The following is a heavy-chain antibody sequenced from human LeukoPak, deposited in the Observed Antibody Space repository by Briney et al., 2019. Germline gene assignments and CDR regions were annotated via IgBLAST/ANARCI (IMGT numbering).Heavy chain of an antibody. V-gene: IGHV4-61*02. D-gene: IGHD3-22*01. Sequence: PSETLSLTCTVSGGSISSGSYYWSWIRQPAGKGLEWIGRIYTSGSTNYNPSLKSRVTISVDTSKNQFSLKLSSVTAADTAVYYCARDEGYYDSSGYRNWFDPWGQGTLVTVSS. CDR1: GGSISSGSYY. CDR2: IYTSGST. J-gene: IGHJ5*02. CDR3: ARDEGYYDSSGYRNWFDP.